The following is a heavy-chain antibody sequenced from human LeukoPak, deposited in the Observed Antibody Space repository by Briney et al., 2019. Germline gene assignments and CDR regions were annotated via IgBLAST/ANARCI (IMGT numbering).Heavy chain of an antibody. J-gene: IGHJ4*02. V-gene: IGHV4-59*12. CDR2: IYHSGST. D-gene: IGHD1-26*01. Sequence: SETLSLTCTVSGGSISTYYWTWIRQPPGKGLEWIGYIYHSGSTNYNPSLKSRVTISVDTSQNQFSLRLTSVTAADTAVYFCARAHRGTYLNFWGQGTLVTVSS. CDR3: ARAHRGTYLNF. CDR1: GGSISTYY.